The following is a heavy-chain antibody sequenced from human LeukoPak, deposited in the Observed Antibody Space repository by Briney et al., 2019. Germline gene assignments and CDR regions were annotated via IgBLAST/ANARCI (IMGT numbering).Heavy chain of an antibody. V-gene: IGHV4-59*01. D-gene: IGHD3-16*01. CDR2: IYSSGST. CDR3: ARVDEGGYYYYGMDV. Sequence: PSETLSLTCTVSAVSISSYYWSWLRQPPGKGLEWVGYIYSSGSTNYNPSLKSRVTISVDTSKNQFSLKLSSVTAADTAVYYCARVDEGGYYYYGMDVWGQGTTVTVSS. CDR1: AVSISSYY. J-gene: IGHJ6*02.